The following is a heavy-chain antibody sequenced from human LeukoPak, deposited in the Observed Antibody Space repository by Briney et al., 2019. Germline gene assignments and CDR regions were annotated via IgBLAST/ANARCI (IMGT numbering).Heavy chain of an antibody. CDR2: ISGSGGNT. CDR1: GFTFSSYG. V-gene: IGHV3-23*01. CDR3: TKINAYHYDSSGYYFDY. J-gene: IGHJ4*02. Sequence: GGSLRLSCAASGFTFSSYGMHWVRQAPGKGLEWVSGISGSGGNTYYADSVKGRFTISRDNSKSTLYLQMNSLRAEDTAVYYCTKINAYHYDSSGYYFDYWGQGTLVTVSS. D-gene: IGHD3-22*01.